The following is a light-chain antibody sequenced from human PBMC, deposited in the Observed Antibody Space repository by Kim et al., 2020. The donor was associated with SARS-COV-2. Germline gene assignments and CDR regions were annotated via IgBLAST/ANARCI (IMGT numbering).Light chain of an antibody. Sequence: LAASVGDTVTITCRGSQTIDNWLAWYQQKPGKAPKVLIYKASNLESGVPSRFSGSGYGTEFTLTISSLQPDDFATYYCQQYYTFHTFGQG. CDR3: QQYYTFHT. J-gene: IGKJ2*01. CDR2: KAS. CDR1: QTIDNW. V-gene: IGKV1-5*03.